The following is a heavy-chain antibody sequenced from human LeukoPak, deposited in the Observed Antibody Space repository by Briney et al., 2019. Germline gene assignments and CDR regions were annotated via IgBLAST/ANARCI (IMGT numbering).Heavy chain of an antibody. CDR1: GYTFTGYY. CDR2: INPNSGGT. J-gene: IGHJ4*02. D-gene: IGHD3-3*01. Sequence: ASVKVSCKASGYTFTGYYMHWVRQAPGQGLEWMGWINPNSGGTNYAQKFQGRVTMTRDTSISTAYMELSRLRSDDTAVYYCARVARFLEWLPSFDYWGQGTLVTVSS. V-gene: IGHV1-2*02. CDR3: ARVARFLEWLPSFDY.